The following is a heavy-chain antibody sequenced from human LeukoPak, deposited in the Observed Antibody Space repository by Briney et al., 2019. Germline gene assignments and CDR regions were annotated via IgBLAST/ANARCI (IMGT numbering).Heavy chain of an antibody. J-gene: IGHJ6*03. Sequence: PGGSLRLSCAASGFTFSSYAMHWVRQAPGKGLEWVAVISYDGSNKYYADSVKGRFTISRDNAKNSLYLQMNSLRAEDTAVYYCARDMGVWGKGTTVTISS. V-gene: IGHV3-30*04. CDR2: ISYDGSNK. CDR3: ARDMGV. CDR1: GFTFSSYA.